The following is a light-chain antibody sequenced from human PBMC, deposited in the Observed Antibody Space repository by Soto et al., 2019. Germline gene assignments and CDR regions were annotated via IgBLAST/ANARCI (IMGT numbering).Light chain of an antibody. J-gene: IGKJ2*01. Sequence: IVLTQSPATLSVSPGERATLSCRASQSVSSLLAWYQQKPRQAPRLLIYDTSTRATGIPARFSGSGSGTDFTLTISSLQSEDFAIYYCQQYNIWPYTFGQGTKPEIK. CDR1: QSVSSL. CDR3: QQYNIWPYT. CDR2: DTS. V-gene: IGKV3-15*01.